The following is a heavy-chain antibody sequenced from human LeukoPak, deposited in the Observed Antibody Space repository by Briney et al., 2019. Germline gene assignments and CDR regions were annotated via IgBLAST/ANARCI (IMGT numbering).Heavy chain of an antibody. V-gene: IGHV3-7*01. CDR1: GFTFSSYW. D-gene: IGHD6-13*01. Sequence: PGGSLRLSCAASGFTFSSYWMSWVRQAPGKGLEWVANIKQDGSEKYYVDSVKGRFTISRDNAKNSLYLQMNSLRAEDTAVYYCARVAYSSSGGLWGYFDYWGRGTLVTVSS. CDR2: IKQDGSEK. CDR3: ARVAYSSSGGLWGYFDY. J-gene: IGHJ4*02.